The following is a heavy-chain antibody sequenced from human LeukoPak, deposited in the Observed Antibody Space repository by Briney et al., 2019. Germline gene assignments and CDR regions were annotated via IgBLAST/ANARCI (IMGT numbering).Heavy chain of an antibody. D-gene: IGHD6-13*01. V-gene: IGHV1-18*01. CDR1: GYTFTSYG. CDR3: AREIAAAGTEYYYYYMDV. J-gene: IGHJ6*03. CDR2: ISAYNGNT. Sequence: ASVKVSCKASGYTFTSYGISWVRQAPGQGLEWMGWISAYNGNTHYAQKLQGRVTMTTDTSTSTVYMELRSLRSDDTAVYYCAREIAAAGTEYYYYYMDVWGKGTTVTVSS.